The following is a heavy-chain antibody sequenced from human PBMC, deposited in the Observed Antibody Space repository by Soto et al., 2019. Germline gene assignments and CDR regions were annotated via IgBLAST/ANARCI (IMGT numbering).Heavy chain of an antibody. Sequence: GGSLRLSCAASGFTFSSYAMSWVRQAPGKGLEWVSAISGSGGSTYYADSVKGRFTISRDNSKNTLYLQMNSLRAEDTAVYYCAKDPTDIVESDYFDYWGQGTLVTVSS. CDR3: AKDPTDIVESDYFDY. V-gene: IGHV3-23*01. J-gene: IGHJ4*02. CDR1: GFTFSSYA. CDR2: ISGSGGST. D-gene: IGHD2-15*01.